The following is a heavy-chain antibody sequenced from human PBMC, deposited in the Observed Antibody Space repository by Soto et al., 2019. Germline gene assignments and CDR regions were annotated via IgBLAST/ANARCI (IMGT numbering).Heavy chain of an antibody. V-gene: IGHV3-74*01. CDR2: VSSDGSFT. J-gene: IGHJ4*02. Sequence: EVQLVESGGGLVQPRGSLRLSCAASGFTFSKYWMHWVRQAPGKGLVWVARVSSDGSFTYYADSVKGRFTISRDNAQNTLYLQMSTLRPDDTAVYYCAREGDMGSSAFDCWGQGTLVTVSS. D-gene: IGHD3-10*01. CDR3: AREGDMGSSAFDC. CDR1: GFTFSKYW.